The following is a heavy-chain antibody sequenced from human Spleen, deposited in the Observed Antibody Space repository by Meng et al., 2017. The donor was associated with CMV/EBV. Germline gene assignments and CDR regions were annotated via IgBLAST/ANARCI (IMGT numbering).Heavy chain of an antibody. V-gene: IGHV4-59*01. CDR3: ARDSSVDYYYFGMDV. Sequence: GSLRLPCTVTGGSITNYYWSWIRQPPGKGLKWIGYIYYSGSTKYNPSLKSRVTISADTSKSQFSLKLSSVTAADTAVYYCARDSSVDYYYFGMDVWGQGTSVTVSS. CDR2: IYYSGST. CDR1: GGSITNYY. D-gene: IGHD3-10*01. J-gene: IGHJ6*02.